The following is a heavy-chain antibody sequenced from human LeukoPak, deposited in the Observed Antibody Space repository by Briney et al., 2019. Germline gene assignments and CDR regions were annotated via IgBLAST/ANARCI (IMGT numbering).Heavy chain of an antibody. CDR2: ISAYDGDT. V-gene: IGHV1-18*01. CDR1: GYTFISYG. J-gene: IGHJ4*02. Sequence: VASVTVSCKASGYTFISYGINWVRQAPGQGLEWMGWISAYDGDTNYAHKFQGRVTMTRNTSTNTAYMELSSLRSEDTAVYFCARALSGCVLCFDYWGQGTLATVSS. CDR3: ARALSGCVLCFDY. D-gene: IGHD6-19*01.